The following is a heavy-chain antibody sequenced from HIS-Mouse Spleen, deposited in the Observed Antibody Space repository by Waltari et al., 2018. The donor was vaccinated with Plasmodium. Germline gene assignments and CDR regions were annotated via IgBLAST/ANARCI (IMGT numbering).Heavy chain of an antibody. CDR2: IDWDDDK. D-gene: IGHD6-6*01. V-gene: IGHV2-70*15. CDR3: ARTTYSSSSAKYYYYGMDV. CDR1: GFYLSTSGMC. J-gene: IGHJ6*02. Sequence: QVTLRESGPALVKPTQTLTLTCTFSGFYLSTSGMCVSWIRQPPGKALEWLARIDWDDDKYYSTSLKTRLTISKDTSKNQVVLTMTNMDPVDTATYYCARTTYSSSSAKYYYYGMDVWGQGTTVTVSS.